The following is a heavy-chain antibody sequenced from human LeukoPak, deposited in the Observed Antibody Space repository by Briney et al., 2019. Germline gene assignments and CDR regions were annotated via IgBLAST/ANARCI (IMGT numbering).Heavy chain of an antibody. CDR1: GGTFSSYA. CDR3: ARDGPIAAAGTGY. D-gene: IGHD6-13*01. CDR2: IIPIFGTA. J-gene: IGHJ4*02. Sequence: SVKVSCKASGGTFSSYAISWVRQAPGQGLEWMGGIIPIFGTANYAQKFQGRVTITADESTSTAYMELSSLRSEDTALYYCARDGPIAAAGTGYWRQGTLVTVSS. V-gene: IGHV1-69*13.